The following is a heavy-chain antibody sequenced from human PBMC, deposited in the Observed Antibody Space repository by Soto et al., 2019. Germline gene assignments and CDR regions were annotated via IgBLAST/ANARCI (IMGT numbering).Heavy chain of an antibody. CDR2: IYYSGST. V-gene: IGHV4-61*08. D-gene: IGHD5-18*01. CDR1: GGSISSGGYY. Sequence: WETLSLTCTVSGGSISSGGYYWSWIRQHPGKGLEWIGYIYYSGSTNYNPSLKSRVTISVDTSKNQFSLKLSSVTAADTAVYYCAREHGYKAYDYWGQGTLVTVSS. CDR3: AREHGYKAYDY. J-gene: IGHJ4*02.